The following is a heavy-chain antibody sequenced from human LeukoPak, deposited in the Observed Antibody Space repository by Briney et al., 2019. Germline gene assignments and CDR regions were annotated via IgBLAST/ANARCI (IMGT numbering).Heavy chain of an antibody. CDR2: IYHSGST. D-gene: IGHD6-13*01. Sequence: SQTLSLTCTVSGGSTSSGGYYWSWIRQPPGKGLEWIGYIYHSGSTYYNPSLKSRVTISVDRSKNQFFLKLSSVTATDTAVYYCARRVHSSSWSSYFDYWGQETLVTVSS. CDR3: ARRVHSSSWSSYFDY. V-gene: IGHV4-30-2*02. CDR1: GGSTSSGGYY. J-gene: IGHJ4*02.